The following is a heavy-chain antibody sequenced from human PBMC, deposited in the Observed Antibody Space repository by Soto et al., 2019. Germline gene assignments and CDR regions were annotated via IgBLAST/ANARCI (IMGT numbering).Heavy chain of an antibody. Sequence: QVQLVQSGAEVKKPGSSVKVSCKASGGTFSSYAISWVRQAPGQGLEWMGGIIPIFGTANYAQKFQGRVTITADKSTSTAYMELRSLRSEDTAVYYCERDWFGTTRVYYFDYWGQGTLVTVSS. CDR2: IIPIFGTA. D-gene: IGHD1-7*01. V-gene: IGHV1-69*06. J-gene: IGHJ4*02. CDR3: ERDWFGTTRVYYFDY. CDR1: GGTFSSYA.